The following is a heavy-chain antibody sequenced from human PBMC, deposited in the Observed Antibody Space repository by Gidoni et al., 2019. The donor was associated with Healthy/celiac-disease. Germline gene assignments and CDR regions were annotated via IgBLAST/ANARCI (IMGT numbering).Heavy chain of an antibody. CDR3: ARESYDFWSGYFGY. D-gene: IGHD3-3*01. Sequence: QVQLRESAPGLVKPSGTLSLTCAVSVGSISSSNWWGWVRQPPGKGLEWIGEIYHSGSTNYNPSLKSRVTISVDKSKNQFSLKLSSVTAADTAVYYCARESYDFWSGYFGYWGQGTLVTVSS. CDR1: VGSISSSNW. V-gene: IGHV4-4*02. CDR2: IYHSGST. J-gene: IGHJ4*02.